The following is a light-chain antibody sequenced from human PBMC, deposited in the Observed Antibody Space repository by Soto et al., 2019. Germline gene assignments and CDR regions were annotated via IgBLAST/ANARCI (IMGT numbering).Light chain of an antibody. Sequence: EIVLTQSPGTLSLSPGERATLSCRASQSVSSSYLAWYQQKPGQAPRLLIYGASSRAPGIPDRFSGSGSGTDFTLTISRLEPEDFAVYSCQQYGSSPRTFGQGTKLEIK. V-gene: IGKV3-20*01. CDR1: QSVSSSY. J-gene: IGKJ2*01. CDR3: QQYGSSPRT. CDR2: GAS.